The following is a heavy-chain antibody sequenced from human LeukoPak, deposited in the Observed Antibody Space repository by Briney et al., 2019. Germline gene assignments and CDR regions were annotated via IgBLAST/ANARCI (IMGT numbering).Heavy chain of an antibody. V-gene: IGHV3-48*04. J-gene: IGHJ4*02. CDR2: ISSSGVP. CDR3: ASSVVVTTRGAYDY. Sequence: GGSLRLSCAASGFTFSSYSMNWVRQAPGKGLEWVSYISSSGVPYYAGSVRGRFTISRDNAKNSLYLQMNSLRVEDTAVYYCASSVVVTTRGAYDYWGQGILVTVSS. CDR1: GFTFSSYS. D-gene: IGHD4/OR15-4a*01.